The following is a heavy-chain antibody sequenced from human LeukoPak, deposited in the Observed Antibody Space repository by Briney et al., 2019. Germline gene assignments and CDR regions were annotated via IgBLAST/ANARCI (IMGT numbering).Heavy chain of an antibody. CDR3: ARRSPIAAEVY. Sequence: SETLSLTCTVTGDSISLHYWNWIRQPPGKGLEWLGYISSSGNTNYHPSVNSRVTISRDTSKNQLSLRLKSLTAADTAVYYCARRSPIAAEVYWGQGILVTVSS. CDR2: ISSSGNT. J-gene: IGHJ4*02. V-gene: IGHV4-4*09. D-gene: IGHD6-6*01. CDR1: GDSISLHY.